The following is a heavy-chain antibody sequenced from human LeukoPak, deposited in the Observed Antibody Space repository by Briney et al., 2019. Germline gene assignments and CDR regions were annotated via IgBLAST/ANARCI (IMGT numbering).Heavy chain of an antibody. J-gene: IGHJ4*02. CDR3: ARHYPMGEYYFDY. CDR2: IIPIFGTA. V-gene: IGHV1-69*05. D-gene: IGHD1-26*01. CDR1: GGTFSSYA. Sequence: SVKVSCKASGGTFSSYAISWVRQAPGQGLEWMGGIIPIFGTANYAQKFQGRVTITTDESTSTAYMELSSLRSEDTAAYYCARHYPMGEYYFDYWGQGTLVTVSS.